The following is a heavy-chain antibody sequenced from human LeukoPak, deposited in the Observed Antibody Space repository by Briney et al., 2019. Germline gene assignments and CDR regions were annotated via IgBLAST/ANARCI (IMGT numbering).Heavy chain of an antibody. CDR3: ARVDWSGYGIWNGPNWFDP. J-gene: IGHJ5*02. CDR1: VSSFYSDA. D-gene: IGHD3-3*01. Sequence: PGGSLRLSCVASVSSFYSDAMAWVRQAPEKGLEWVSSLSDTGGSTYYADSVKGRFIIYGDNSKNTLYLQMNSLRVEDTALYYCARVDWSGYGIWNGPNWFDPWGQGTLVTVSS. CDR2: LSDTGGST. V-gene: IGHV3-23*01.